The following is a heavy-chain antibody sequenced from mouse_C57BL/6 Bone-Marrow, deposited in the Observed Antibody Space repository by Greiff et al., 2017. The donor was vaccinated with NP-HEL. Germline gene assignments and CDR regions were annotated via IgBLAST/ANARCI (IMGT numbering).Heavy chain of an antibody. J-gene: IGHJ3*01. Sequence: EVMLVESGGGLVQPGGSMKLSCVASGFTFSNYWMNWVRQSPEKGLEWVAQIRLKSDNYATHYAESVKGRFTISRDDSKSSVYLQMNNLRAEDTGIYYCTGSKNYGSSWAYWGQGTLVTVSA. D-gene: IGHD1-1*01. V-gene: IGHV6-3*01. CDR2: IRLKSDNYAT. CDR1: GFTFSNYW. CDR3: TGSKNYGSSWAY.